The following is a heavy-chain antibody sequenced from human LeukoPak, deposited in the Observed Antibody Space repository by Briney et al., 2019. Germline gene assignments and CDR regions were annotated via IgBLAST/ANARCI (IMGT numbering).Heavy chain of an antibody. V-gene: IGHV1-69*13. CDR2: IIPIFGTA. CDR1: GGTFSSYA. CDR3: ARGAGGYCSGGSCYGPFDY. J-gene: IGHJ4*02. Sequence: SVKVSCKASGGTFSSYAISWVRQAPGQGLEWMGGIIPIFGTANYAQKFQGRVTITADESTSTAYMELSSLRSEGTAVYYCARGAGGYCSGGSCYGPFDYWGQGTLVTVSS. D-gene: IGHD2-15*01.